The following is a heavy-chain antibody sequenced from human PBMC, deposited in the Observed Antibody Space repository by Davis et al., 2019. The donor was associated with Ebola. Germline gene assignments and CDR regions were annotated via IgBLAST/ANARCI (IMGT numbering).Heavy chain of an antibody. V-gene: IGHV3-15*07. Sequence: GESLKIFCAASGFTFSNAWMNWVRQAPGKGLEWVGRIKSKTDGGTTDYAAPVKGRFTISRDDSKNTLYLQMNSLKTEDTAVYYCTTDRFNVVVPAAILAYYYYYGMDVWGQGTTVTVSS. CDR1: GFTFSNAW. D-gene: IGHD2-2*02. J-gene: IGHJ6*02. CDR2: IKSKTDGGTT. CDR3: TTDRFNVVVPAAILAYYYYYGMDV.